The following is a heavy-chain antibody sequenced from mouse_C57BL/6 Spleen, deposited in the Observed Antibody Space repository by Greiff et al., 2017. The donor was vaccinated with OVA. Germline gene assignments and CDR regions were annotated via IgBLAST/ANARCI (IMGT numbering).Heavy chain of an antibody. CDR3: ASSEYYYGSSYGYFDY. V-gene: IGHV1-61*01. CDR1: GYTFTSYW. J-gene: IGHJ2*01. CDR2: IYPSDSET. Sequence: QVQLKQPGAELVRPGSSVKLSCKASGYTFTSYWMDWVKQRPGQGLDWIGNIYPSDSETHYNQKFKDKATLTVDNSSSTAYMQLSSLTSEDSAVYYCASSEYYYGSSYGYFDYWGQGTTLTVSS. D-gene: IGHD1-1*01.